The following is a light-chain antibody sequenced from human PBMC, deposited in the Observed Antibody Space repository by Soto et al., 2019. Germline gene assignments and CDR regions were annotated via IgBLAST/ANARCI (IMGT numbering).Light chain of an antibody. V-gene: IGKV3-15*01. CDR3: QQYNNWPEK. CDR2: DAS. CDR1: QSVSSN. J-gene: IGKJ1*01. Sequence: EIVMTQSPATLSVSPGERATLSCRASQSVSSNLAWYQQKVGQAPRVLIDDASTRSTGIPGRFSGSGSRTEFTLTNSSLQSEDFADYYCQQYNNWPEKFGQGTKVEIK.